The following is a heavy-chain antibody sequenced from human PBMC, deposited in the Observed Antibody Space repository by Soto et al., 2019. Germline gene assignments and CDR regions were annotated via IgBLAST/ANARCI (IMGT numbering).Heavy chain of an antibody. V-gene: IGHV3-33*01. CDR2: IWYDGSNK. CDR3: ARDLTTEPHYYYSGMDV. Sequence: QVQLVESGGGVVQPGRSLRLSCAASGFTFSSYGMHWVRQAPGKGLEWVAVIWYDGSNKYYADSVKGRFTISRDNSKNTLYLQTNSLRAEDTAVYYCARDLTTEPHYYYSGMDVWGQGTKVTVSS. D-gene: IGHD3-22*01. CDR1: GFTFSSYG. J-gene: IGHJ6*02.